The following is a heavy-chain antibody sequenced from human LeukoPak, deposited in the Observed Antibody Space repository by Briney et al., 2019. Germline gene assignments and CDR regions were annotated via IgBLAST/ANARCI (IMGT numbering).Heavy chain of an antibody. V-gene: IGHV3-15*01. D-gene: IGHD3-10*01. Sequence: GGSLRLSCVASGVTISDAWMSWVRQAPGKGLEWVGRIKSKSDGGTTDYAAPVTDRFIISRDDSKNTLFLQMNSVEADDTAVYYCTTGGHYFGSWGQGTLVIVSS. CDR1: GVTISDAW. J-gene: IGHJ4*02. CDR3: TTGGHYFGS. CDR2: IKSKSDGGTT.